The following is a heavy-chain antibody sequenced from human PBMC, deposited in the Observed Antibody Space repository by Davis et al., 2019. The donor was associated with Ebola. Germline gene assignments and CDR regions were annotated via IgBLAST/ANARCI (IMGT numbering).Heavy chain of an antibody. Sequence: GESLKISCAASGFTFSSYSMNWVRQAPGKGLEWVSSISSSSSYIYYADSVKGRFTISRDNAKNSLYLQMNSLRAEDTAVYYCARGPFDFWSGYNWFDPWGQGTLVTVSS. CDR2: ISSSSSYI. D-gene: IGHD3-3*01. CDR1: GFTFSSYS. J-gene: IGHJ5*02. CDR3: ARGPFDFWSGYNWFDP. V-gene: IGHV3-21*01.